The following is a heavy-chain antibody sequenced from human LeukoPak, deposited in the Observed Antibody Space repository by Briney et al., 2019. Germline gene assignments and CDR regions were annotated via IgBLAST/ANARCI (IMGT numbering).Heavy chain of an antibody. Sequence: ETLSLTCTVSGYSISSGYYWGWIRRPPGKGLEWVANIKQDGSEKYYVDSVKGRFTISRDNAKNSLYLQMNSLRAEDTAVYYCARDRHDYTHYFDYWGQGTLVTVSS. V-gene: IGHV3-7*01. CDR1: GYSISSGYY. D-gene: IGHD4-11*01. J-gene: IGHJ4*02. CDR3: ARDRHDYTHYFDY. CDR2: IKQDGSEK.